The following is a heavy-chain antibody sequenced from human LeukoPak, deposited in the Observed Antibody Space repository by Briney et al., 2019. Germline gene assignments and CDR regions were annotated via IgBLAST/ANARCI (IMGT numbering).Heavy chain of an antibody. CDR1: GFTFDDYA. V-gene: IGHV3-9*01. J-gene: IGHJ4*02. Sequence: GGSLRLSCAASGFTFDDYAMHWVRQAPGKGLEWVSGISWNSGSIGYADSVKGQFTISRDNAKNSLYLQMNSLRAEDTALYYCAKDGGSGWYYFDYWGQGTLVTVSS. CDR3: AKDGGSGWYYFDY. CDR2: ISWNSGSI. D-gene: IGHD6-19*01.